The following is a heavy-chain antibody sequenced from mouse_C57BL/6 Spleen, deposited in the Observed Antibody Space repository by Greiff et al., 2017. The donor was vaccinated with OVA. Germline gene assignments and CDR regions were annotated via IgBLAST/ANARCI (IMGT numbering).Heavy chain of an antibody. J-gene: IGHJ3*01. Sequence: QVQLQQSGPGLVAPSQSLSITCTVSGFSLTSYAISWVRQPPGKGLEWLGVIWTGGGTNYNSALKSRLSISKDNSKSHVFLKINSLQTYDTARDYCASHYGSRGAWCAYWGQGTLVTVSA. CDR1: GFSLTSYA. V-gene: IGHV2-9-1*01. CDR3: ASHYGSRGAWCAY. D-gene: IGHD1-1*01. CDR2: IWTGGGT.